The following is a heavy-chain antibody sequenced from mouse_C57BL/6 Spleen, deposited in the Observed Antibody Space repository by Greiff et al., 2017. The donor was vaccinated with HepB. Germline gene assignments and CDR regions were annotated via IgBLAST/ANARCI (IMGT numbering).Heavy chain of an antibody. V-gene: IGHV5-4*01. Sequence: EVRLVESGGGLVKPGGSLKLSCAASGFTFSSYAMSWVRQTPEKRLEWVATISDGGSYTYYPDNVKGRFTISRDNAKNNLYLQRSHLKSEDTAMYYCAREGAYFDYWGQGTTLTVSS. J-gene: IGHJ2*01. CDR3: AREGAYFDY. CDR2: ISDGGSYT. CDR1: GFTFSSYA.